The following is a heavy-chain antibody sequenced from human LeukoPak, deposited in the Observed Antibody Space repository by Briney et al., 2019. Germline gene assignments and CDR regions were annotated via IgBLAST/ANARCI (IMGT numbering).Heavy chain of an antibody. CDR1: GFTFSSYG. J-gene: IGHJ3*01. Sequence: PGRSLRLSCAASGFTFSSYGMHWVRQAPGKGLEWVAVISYDGSNKYYADSVKGRFTISRDNSKDTLYLQMNSLRAEDTAIYYCARDIELSTWGLGTMVTVSS. D-gene: IGHD3-16*02. CDR2: ISYDGSNK. CDR3: ARDIELST. V-gene: IGHV3-30*03.